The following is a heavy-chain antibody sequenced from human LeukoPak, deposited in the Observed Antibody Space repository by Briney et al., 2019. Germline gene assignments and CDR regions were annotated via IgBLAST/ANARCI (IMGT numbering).Heavy chain of an antibody. D-gene: IGHD4-11*01. CDR3: ARDEDYSNYFDY. Sequence: SETLSLTCTVSGGSISSYYWSWIRQPAGKGLEWIGHIYTSGSTNYNPSLKSRVTMSVDTSKNQFSLKLSSVTAADTAVYYCARDEDYSNYFDYWGQGTLVTVSS. CDR2: IYTSGST. J-gene: IGHJ4*02. CDR1: GGSISSYY. V-gene: IGHV4-4*07.